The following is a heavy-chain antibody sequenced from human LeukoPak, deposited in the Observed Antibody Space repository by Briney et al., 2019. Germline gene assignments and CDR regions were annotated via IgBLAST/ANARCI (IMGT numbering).Heavy chain of an antibody. CDR3: ARKATNDI. V-gene: IGHV3-66*02. D-gene: IGHD5-12*01. Sequence: GGSLRLSCAASGFTVSSNYMSWVRQAPGKGLEWVSVIYSGGSTYYADSVEGRFTISRDNSKNTLYLQMNSLRAEDTAVYYRARKATNDIWGQGTMVTVSS. CDR1: GFTVSSNY. CDR2: IYSGGST. J-gene: IGHJ3*02.